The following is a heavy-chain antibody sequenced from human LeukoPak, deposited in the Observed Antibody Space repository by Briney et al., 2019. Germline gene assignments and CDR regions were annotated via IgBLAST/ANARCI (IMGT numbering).Heavy chain of an antibody. V-gene: IGHV5-51*01. CDR1: GYSFTSYW. CDR2: IYPGDSDT. Sequence: GESLKISCKGSGYSFTSYWIGWVRQMPGKGLEWMGIIYPGDSDTRYGPSFQGQVTISADKSISTAYLQWSSLKASDTAMYYCARPRTSYGDYVRYWGQGTLVTVSS. CDR3: ARPRTSYGDYVRY. D-gene: IGHD4-17*01. J-gene: IGHJ4*02.